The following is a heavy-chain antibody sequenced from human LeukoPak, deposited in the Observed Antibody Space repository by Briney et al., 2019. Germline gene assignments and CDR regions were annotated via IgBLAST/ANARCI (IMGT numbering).Heavy chain of an antibody. CDR1: GGSISSYY. J-gene: IGHJ4*02. D-gene: IGHD6-13*01. CDR3: ARHRYHSSSSVVFDY. V-gene: IGHV4-59*08. Sequence: PSQTLSLTCTVSGGSISSYYWSWIRQPPGKGLEWIGYIYYSGSTNYNPSLKSRVTISVDTSKNQFSLKLSSVTAADTAVYYCARHRYHSSSSVVFDYWGQGTLVTVSS. CDR2: IYYSGST.